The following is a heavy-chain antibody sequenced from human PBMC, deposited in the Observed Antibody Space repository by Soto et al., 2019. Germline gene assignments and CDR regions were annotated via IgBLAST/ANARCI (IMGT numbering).Heavy chain of an antibody. CDR2: IYYSGST. D-gene: IGHD6-6*01. CDR1: GGSISSGDYY. V-gene: IGHV4-30-4*01. J-gene: IGHJ5*02. Sequence: SETLSLTCTVSGGSISSGDYYWSWIRQPPGRGLEWIGYIYYSGSTYYNPSLKSRVTISVDTSKNQFSLKLSSVTAADTAVYYCARERPDGARLDPWGQGTLVTVSS. CDR3: ARERPDGARLDP.